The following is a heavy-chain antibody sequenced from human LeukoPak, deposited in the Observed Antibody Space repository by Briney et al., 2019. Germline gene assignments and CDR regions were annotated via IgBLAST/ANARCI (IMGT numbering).Heavy chain of an antibody. CDR3: ARGPDYYDSSGYYAFDY. V-gene: IGHV3-21*01. J-gene: IGHJ4*02. D-gene: IGHD3-22*01. CDR2: ISSSSSYI. Sequence: NPGGSLRLSCAASGFTFSSCSMNWVRQAPGKGLEWVSSISSSSSYIYYADSVKGRFTISRDNAKNSLYLQMNSLRAEDTAVYYCARGPDYYDSSGYYAFDYWGQGTLVTVSS. CDR1: GFTFSSCS.